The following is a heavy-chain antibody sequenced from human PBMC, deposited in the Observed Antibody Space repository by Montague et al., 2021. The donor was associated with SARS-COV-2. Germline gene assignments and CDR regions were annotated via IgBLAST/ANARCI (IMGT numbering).Heavy chain of an antibody. D-gene: IGHD1-1*01. CDR2: ISYDGSNK. CDR3: ARTTGTTAFDI. J-gene: IGHJ3*02. CDR1: GFTFSSYA. Sequence: SLRLSCAASGFTFSSYAMHWVRQAPGKGLGWVSVISYDGSNKYYADSVKGRFTISRDNSKNPLYLQMNSLRVEDTAVYHCARTTGTTAFDIWGQGTMVTVSS. V-gene: IGHV3-30*04.